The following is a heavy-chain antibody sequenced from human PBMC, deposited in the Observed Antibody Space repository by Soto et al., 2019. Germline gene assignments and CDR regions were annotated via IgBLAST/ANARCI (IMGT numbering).Heavy chain of an antibody. V-gene: IGHV1-69*02. J-gene: IGHJ4*02. Sequence: QVQLVQSGAEVKKPGSSVKVSCKASGGTFSSYTISWVRQAPGQGLEWMGRIIPILGIANYAQKFQGRVTITADKSTSTAYMELSSLRSEDTAVYYCARVSQQWLAHDYWGQGTLVTVSS. CDR3: ARVSQQWLAHDY. D-gene: IGHD6-19*01. CDR1: GGTFSSYT. CDR2: IIPILGIA.